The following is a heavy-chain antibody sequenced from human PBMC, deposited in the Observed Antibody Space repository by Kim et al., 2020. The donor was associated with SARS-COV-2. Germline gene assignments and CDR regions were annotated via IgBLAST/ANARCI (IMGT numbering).Heavy chain of an antibody. J-gene: IGHJ5*02. V-gene: IGHV1-69*13. CDR2: IIPIFGTA. CDR3: ARDRGRWLQLGWFDP. Sequence: SVKVSCKASGGTFSSYAISWVRQAPGQGLEWMGGIIPIFGTANYAQKFQGRVTITADESTSTAYMELSSLRSEDTAVYYCARDRGRWLQLGWFDPWGQGTLVTVSS. CDR1: GGTFSSYA. D-gene: IGHD5-12*01.